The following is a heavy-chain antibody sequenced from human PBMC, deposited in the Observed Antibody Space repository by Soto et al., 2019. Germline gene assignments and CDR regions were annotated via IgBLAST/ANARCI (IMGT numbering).Heavy chain of an antibody. CDR2: IIPIFGTA. V-gene: IGHV1-69*12. D-gene: IGHD3-22*01. CDR3: ATYYYDSSGYYLSPYYYYGMDV. J-gene: IGHJ6*02. Sequence: QVQLVQSGAEVKKPGSSVKVSCKASGGTFSSYAISWVRQAPGQGLEWMGGIIPIFGTANYAQKFQGRVTITADESTSTAYMELSSLRSEDTAVYYCATYYYDSSGYYLSPYYYYGMDVWGQGTTVTVSS. CDR1: GGTFSSYA.